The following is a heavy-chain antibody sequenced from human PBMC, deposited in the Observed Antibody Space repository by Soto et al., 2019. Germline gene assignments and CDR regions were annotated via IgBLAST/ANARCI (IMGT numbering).Heavy chain of an antibody. Sequence: ASVKVSCKASGYTFTSYGISWVRQAPGQGHEWMGRISAYNGNTNYAQKHQGRDTMTTDTSTSTANMGLRSLRGEDTAVYYCAKEPNIGWDWAITGFDPWGQGTPVPVSS. J-gene: IGHJ5*02. V-gene: IGHV1-18*01. CDR2: ISAYNGNT. D-gene: IGHD6-19*01. CDR1: GYTFTSYG. CDR3: AKEPNIGWDWAITGFDP.